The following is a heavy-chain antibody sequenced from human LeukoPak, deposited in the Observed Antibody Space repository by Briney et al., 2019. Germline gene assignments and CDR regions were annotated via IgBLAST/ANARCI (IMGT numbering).Heavy chain of an antibody. CDR1: GGSFSGYY. D-gene: IGHD3-9*01. J-gene: IGHJ4*02. CDR2: INHSGST. V-gene: IGHV4-34*01. Sequence: SETLSLTCAVYGGSFSGYYWSWIRQPPGKGLEWIGEINHSGSTNYNPSLKSRVTISVDTSKNQFSLKLSSVAAADTAVYYCARGNYYDILTGYRWWGQGTLVTVSS. CDR3: ARGNYYDILTGYRW.